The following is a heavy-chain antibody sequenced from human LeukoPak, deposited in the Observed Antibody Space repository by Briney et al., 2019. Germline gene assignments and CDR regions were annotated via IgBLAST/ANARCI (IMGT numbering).Heavy chain of an antibody. V-gene: IGHV3-21*01. Sequence: GGSLRLSCAASGVTFSSSWMNWVRQAPGKGLEWVSSISSSSSYIYYADSVKGRFTISRDNAKNSLYLQMNSLRAEDTAVHYCAREVCSSTSCRFDYWGQGTLVTVSS. CDR2: ISSSSSYI. J-gene: IGHJ4*02. CDR3: AREVCSSTSCRFDY. CDR1: GVTFSSSW. D-gene: IGHD2-2*01.